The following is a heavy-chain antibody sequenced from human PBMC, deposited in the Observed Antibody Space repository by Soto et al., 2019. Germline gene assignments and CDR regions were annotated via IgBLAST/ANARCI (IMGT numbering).Heavy chain of an antibody. D-gene: IGHD3-16*01. CDR2: IFSSGTT. V-gene: IGHV4-30-4*01. CDR1: GDSISSGNKY. Sequence: TLSLTCTVSGDSISSGNKYWSWIRQAPGKGLEWIGYIFSSGTTYYNPSLKSRLTMSLDTSQNQFSLRLASVTDADSAVYYCARVPSPFDYYYAMDVWGQGTTVTVSS. J-gene: IGHJ6*02. CDR3: ARVPSPFDYYYAMDV.